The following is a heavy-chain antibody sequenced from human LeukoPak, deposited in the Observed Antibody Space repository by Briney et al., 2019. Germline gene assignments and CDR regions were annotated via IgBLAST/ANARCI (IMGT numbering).Heavy chain of an antibody. CDR3: AKGRTGYIPDF. J-gene: IGHJ4*02. CDR1: GFTFSSYS. CDR2: ISSSSSYI. V-gene: IGHV3-21*04. Sequence: PGGSLRLSCAASGFTFSSYSMNWVRQAPGKGLEWVSSISSSSSYISYADSVKGRFTISRDNSKNKLYLQMNSLRAEDTAVYFCAKGRTGYIPDFWGQGTLVTVSS. D-gene: IGHD6-13*01.